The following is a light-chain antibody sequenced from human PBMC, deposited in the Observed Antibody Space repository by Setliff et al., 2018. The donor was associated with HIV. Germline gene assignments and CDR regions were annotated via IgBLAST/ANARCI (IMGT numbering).Light chain of an antibody. CDR1: SSDVGGYNY. J-gene: IGLJ1*01. V-gene: IGLV2-14*01. Sequence: QSALTQPASVSGSPGQSITISCTGTSSDVGGYNYVSWYQQHPSKAPKLIIYEVRNRPSGVSNRFSGSKSGNTASLTISGLQAEDEGDYYCSSYAITNTLPFGTGTKVTVL. CDR2: EVR. CDR3: SSYAITNTLP.